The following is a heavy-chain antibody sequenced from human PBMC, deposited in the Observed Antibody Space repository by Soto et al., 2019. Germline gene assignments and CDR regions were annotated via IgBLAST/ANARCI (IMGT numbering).Heavy chain of an antibody. V-gene: IGHV3-30*18. D-gene: IGHD6-6*01. CDR3: AKYRLAARPYWYIDL. CDR2: ISYDGNNK. J-gene: IGHJ2*01. Sequence: QVQLVESGGGVVQPGRSLRLSCAASGFTFSSYGMHWVRQAPGKGLEWVAVISYDGNNKYHVDSVKGRFTISRDNSKNSLYLQMNSLKAEDTAVYYCAKYRLAARPYWYIDLWGRGTLVTVSS. CDR1: GFTFSSYG.